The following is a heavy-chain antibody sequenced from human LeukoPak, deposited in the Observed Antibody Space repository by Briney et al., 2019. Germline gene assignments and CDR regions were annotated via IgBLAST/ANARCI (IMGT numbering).Heavy chain of an antibody. J-gene: IGHJ5*02. CDR3: ARRVALGNWFDP. CDR1: GYTVTGYY. V-gene: IGHV1-2*02. Sequence: GASVKVSCKASGYTVTGYYMHWVRQAPGQGLEWMGRINPNSGGTNYAQKFQGRVTMTRDTSISTAYMELSRLRSDDTAVYYCARRVALGNWFDPWGQGTLVTVSS. CDR2: INPNSGGT. D-gene: IGHD2-15*01.